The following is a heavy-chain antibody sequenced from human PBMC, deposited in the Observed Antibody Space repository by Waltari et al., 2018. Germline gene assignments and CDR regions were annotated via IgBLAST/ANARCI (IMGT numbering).Heavy chain of an antibody. V-gene: IGHV3-23*01. CDR3: AKGSIAVAGTVDY. D-gene: IGHD6-19*01. Sequence: EVQLLESGGGLVQPGGSLRLSCAASGFTFSSYAMSWVRQAPGKGVEWGSSSSGSGGSTYYADAGKGRFTISRDNSKNTLYLQMNSLRAEDTAVYYCAKGSIAVAGTVDYWGQGTLVTVSS. CDR2: SSGSGGST. J-gene: IGHJ4*02. CDR1: GFTFSSYA.